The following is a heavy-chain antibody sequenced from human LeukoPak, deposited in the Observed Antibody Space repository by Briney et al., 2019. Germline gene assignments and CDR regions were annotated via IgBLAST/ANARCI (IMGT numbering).Heavy chain of an antibody. CDR1: GFTFSTYN. Sequence: GGSLRLSCAASGFTFSTYNMNWVRQAPGKGLEWVSSISSSRSSIYYSDSVKGRFTISRDNAENSLYLQMNSLRAEDTAVYYCARIGTRYSHDYWGQGTLVTVSS. D-gene: IGHD5-18*01. CDR2: ISSSRSSI. V-gene: IGHV3-21*01. CDR3: ARIGTRYSHDY. J-gene: IGHJ4*02.